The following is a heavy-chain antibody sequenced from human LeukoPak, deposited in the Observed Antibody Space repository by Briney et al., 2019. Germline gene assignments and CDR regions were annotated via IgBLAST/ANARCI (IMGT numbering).Heavy chain of an antibody. D-gene: IGHD3-22*01. J-gene: IGHJ5*02. CDR2: INHSGST. CDR3: ARGCYDSSPGSWSDP. CDR1: GGSFSGYY. V-gene: IGHV4-34*01. Sequence: SETLSLTCAVYGGSFSGYYWSWIRQPPGKGLEWIGEINHSGSTNYNPSLKSRVTISVDTSKNQFSLKLSSVTAADTAVYYCARGCYDSSPGSWSDPWGQGTLVTVSS.